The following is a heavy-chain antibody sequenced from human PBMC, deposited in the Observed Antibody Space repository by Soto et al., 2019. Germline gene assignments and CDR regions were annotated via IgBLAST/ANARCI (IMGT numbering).Heavy chain of an antibody. V-gene: IGHV1-2*02. Sequence: DSVKVSCKASGYTFTGYYMHWVRQAPGQGLEWMGWINPNSGGTNYAQKFQGRVTMTRDASISTAYMELSRLRSDDTAVYYCATGYSLTYGGDYYYVMVGWGQGTTVTVSS. CDR3: ATGYSLTYGGDYYYVMVG. CDR1: GYTFTGYY. CDR2: INPNSGGT. D-gene: IGHD5-18*01. J-gene: IGHJ6*02.